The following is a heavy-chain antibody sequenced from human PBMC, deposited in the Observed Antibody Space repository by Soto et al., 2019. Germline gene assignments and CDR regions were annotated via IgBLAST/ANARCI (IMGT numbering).Heavy chain of an antibody. Sequence: SVKVSCKASGGTFSSYAISWVRQAPGQGLEWMGGIIPIFGTANYAQKFQGRVTITADESTSTAYMELSSLRSEDTAVYYCASPIDDGDYRKAFDIWGQGTMVTVSS. J-gene: IGHJ3*02. D-gene: IGHD4-17*01. V-gene: IGHV1-69*13. CDR3: ASPIDDGDYRKAFDI. CDR1: GGTFSSYA. CDR2: IIPIFGTA.